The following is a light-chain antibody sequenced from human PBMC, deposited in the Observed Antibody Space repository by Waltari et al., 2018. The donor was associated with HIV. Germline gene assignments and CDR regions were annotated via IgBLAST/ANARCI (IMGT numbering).Light chain of an antibody. Sequence: QSVLTQPPSVSGAPGQRVTISCTGCSSNIGAHYDVHWYQQFPGTAPKLLLSGNNDRPSGVPDRFSGSRSGTSASLAITGLQADDEADYYCQSYDSSLSGSVVFGGGTKLTVL. CDR3: QSYDSSLSGSVV. J-gene: IGLJ2*01. CDR2: GNN. V-gene: IGLV1-40*01. CDR1: SSNIGAHYD.